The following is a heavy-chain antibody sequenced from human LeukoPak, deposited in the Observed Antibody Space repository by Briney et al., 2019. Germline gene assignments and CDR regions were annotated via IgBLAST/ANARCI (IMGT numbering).Heavy chain of an antibody. CDR1: GGTFSSYA. D-gene: IGHD2-15*01. CDR3: ARRYCSGGSCWEDY. CDR2: ISAYNGNT. J-gene: IGHJ4*02. Sequence: ASVKVSCKASGGTFSSYAISWVRQAPGQGLEWMGWISAYNGNTNYAQKLQGRVTMTTDTSTSTAYMELRSLRSDDTAVYYCARRYCSGGSCWEDYWGQGTLVTVSS. V-gene: IGHV1-18*01.